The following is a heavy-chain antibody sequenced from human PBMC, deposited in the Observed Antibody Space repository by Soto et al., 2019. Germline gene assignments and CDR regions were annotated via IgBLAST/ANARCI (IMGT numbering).Heavy chain of an antibody. J-gene: IGHJ3*02. Sequence: EVQLVESGGGLVQPGGSLRLSCAASGFTFSSYWMHWVRQAPGKGLVWVSRINSDGSSTSYADSVKGRFTISRDNAKNTLYLQMNRLRAEDTAVYYGAQLHTLLPDAFDIWGRGTMVTVSS. D-gene: IGHD2-2*01. V-gene: IGHV3-74*01. CDR3: AQLHTLLPDAFDI. CDR1: GFTFSSYW. CDR2: INSDGSST.